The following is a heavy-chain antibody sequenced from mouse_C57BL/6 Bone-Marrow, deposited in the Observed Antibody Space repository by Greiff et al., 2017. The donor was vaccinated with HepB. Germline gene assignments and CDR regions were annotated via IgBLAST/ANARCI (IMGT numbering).Heavy chain of an antibody. CDR2: IDPEDGET. V-gene: IGHV14-2*01. CDR1: GFNIKDYY. J-gene: IGHJ2*01. CDR3: AAYYYGSSYYFDY. D-gene: IGHD1-1*01. Sequence: VQLQQSGAELVKPGASVKLSCTASGFNIKDYYMHWVKQRTEQGLEWIGRIDPEDGETKYAPKFQGKATITADTSSNTAYLQHSSLTSEDTAVYYCAAYYYGSSYYFDYWGQGTTLTVSS.